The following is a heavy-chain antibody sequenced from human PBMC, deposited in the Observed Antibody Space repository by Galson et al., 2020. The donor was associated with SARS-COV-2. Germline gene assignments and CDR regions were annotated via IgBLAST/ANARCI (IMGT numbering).Heavy chain of an antibody. CDR1: GYTFTGYY. CDR3: ARARPTVVTLGWFDP. CDR2: INPNSGGT. J-gene: IGHJ5*02. V-gene: IGHV1-2*02. Sequence: ASVKVSCKASGYTFTGYYMHWVRQAPGQGLEWMGWINPNSGGTNYAQKFQGRVTMTRDTSISTAYMELSRLRSDDTAVYYCARARPTVVTLGWFDPWGQGTLVTVSS. D-gene: IGHD4-17*01.